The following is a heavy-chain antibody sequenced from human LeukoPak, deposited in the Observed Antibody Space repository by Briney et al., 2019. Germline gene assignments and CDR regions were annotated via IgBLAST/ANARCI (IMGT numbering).Heavy chain of an antibody. D-gene: IGHD4-17*01. CDR2: IKGDESDR. V-gene: IGHV3-7*01. CDR1: GFTFSDYW. J-gene: IGHJ4*02. Sequence: PGGSLRLSCEASGFTFSDYWMIWVRQAPGKGLEWVADIKGDESDRFYVDSVRGRFSIFRDNAKNSLYLHMNSLRVEDTALYYCARLYVDPMTTTSYYFDSWGQGTLVTVSS. CDR3: ARLYVDPMTTTSYYFDS.